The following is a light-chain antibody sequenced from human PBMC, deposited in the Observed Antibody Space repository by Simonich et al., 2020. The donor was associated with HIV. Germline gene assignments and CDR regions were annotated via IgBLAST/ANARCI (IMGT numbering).Light chain of an antibody. J-gene: IGKJ1*01. CDR2: AAS. CDR1: QDISNY. V-gene: IGKV1-33*01. CDR3: QQYNSYSRT. Sequence: DIQMTQSPSSLSASVGDRVTITCQASQDISNYLNWCQQKPGKAPKLLIYAASNLEAGVPSRFSGSGSGTEFTLTISSLQPDDFATYFCQQYNSYSRTFGQGTKVEIK.